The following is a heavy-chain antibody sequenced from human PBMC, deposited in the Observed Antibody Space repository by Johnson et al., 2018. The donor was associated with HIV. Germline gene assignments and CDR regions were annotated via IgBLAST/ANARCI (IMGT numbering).Heavy chain of an antibody. CDR3: ARDFGLGDLSYETVDAFDF. J-gene: IGHJ3*01. Sequence: QVQLVESGGGLVKPGGSLRLSCAASGFTFSNAWMSWVRQAPGKGLEWVAVISYGGNKQYYVDSVEGRFTISRDNSKDTLYLQMNNLTIEDTAVYSCARDFGLGDLSYETVDAFDFWGPGTLVTVSS. V-gene: IGHV3-30-3*01. CDR1: GFTFSNAW. CDR2: ISYGGNKQ. D-gene: IGHD3-16*02.